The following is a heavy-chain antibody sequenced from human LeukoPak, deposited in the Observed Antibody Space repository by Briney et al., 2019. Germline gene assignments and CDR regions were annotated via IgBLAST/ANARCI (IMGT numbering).Heavy chain of an antibody. Sequence: SETLSLTCAVYGGSFSGYYWSWIRQPPGKGLEWIGEINHSGSTNYNPSLKSRVTISVDTSKNQFSLKLSSVAAADTAVYYCARSLSYSSGLDYWGQGTLVTVSS. CDR3: ARSLSYSSGLDY. CDR2: INHSGST. CDR1: GGSFSGYY. D-gene: IGHD6-19*01. J-gene: IGHJ4*02. V-gene: IGHV4-34*01.